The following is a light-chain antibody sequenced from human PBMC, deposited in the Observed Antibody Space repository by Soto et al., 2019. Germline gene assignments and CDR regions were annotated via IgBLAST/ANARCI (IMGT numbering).Light chain of an antibody. CDR1: QSISNW. CDR2: KAS. V-gene: IGKV1-5*03. Sequence: DIQMTQSPSTLSASVGDTVTITCRASQSISNWLAWYQQKPGTAPKVLIYKASNLENGVPSRFSGSGSGTEFTLTISSLQPDDFATYSCQQYNNLSHTFGQGTKLEIK. J-gene: IGKJ2*01. CDR3: QQYNNLSHT.